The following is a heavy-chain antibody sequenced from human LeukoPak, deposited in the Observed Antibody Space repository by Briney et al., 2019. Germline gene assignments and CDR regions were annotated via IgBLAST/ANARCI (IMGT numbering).Heavy chain of an antibody. J-gene: IGHJ4*02. CDR1: GFTFSSYG. Sequence: QAGGSLRLSCAASGFTFSSYGMHWVRQAPGKGLEWVAVIWYDGSNKYYADSVKGRFTISRDNSKNTLYLQMNSLRAEDTAVYYCARGTGPAASDIDYWGQGTLVTVSS. CDR3: ARGTGPAASDIDY. V-gene: IGHV3-33*01. CDR2: IWYDGSNK. D-gene: IGHD6-25*01.